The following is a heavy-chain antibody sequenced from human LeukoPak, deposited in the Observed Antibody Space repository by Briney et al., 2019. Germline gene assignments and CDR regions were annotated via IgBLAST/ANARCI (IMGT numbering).Heavy chain of an antibody. J-gene: IGHJ6*03. V-gene: IGHV3-74*01. D-gene: IGHD1-26*01. CDR3: ARVSSGSYFGYYYYYMDV. Sequence: GGSLTLSCPASGFTFSNYRMHWVRQAPGKGLVWVSRINSDGSSTSYADSVKGRFTISRDNAKNTLYLQMNSLRAEDTAVYYCARVSSGSYFGYYYYYMDVWGKGTTVTVS. CDR2: INSDGSST. CDR1: GFTFSNYR.